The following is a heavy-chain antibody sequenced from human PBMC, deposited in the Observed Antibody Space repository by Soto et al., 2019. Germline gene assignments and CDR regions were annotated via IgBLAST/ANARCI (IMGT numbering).Heavy chain of an antibody. V-gene: IGHV1-18*01. CDR1: GYTFTNFG. CDR3: ARGGKPIDY. CDR2: ISAYNGNT. D-gene: IGHD3-16*01. Sequence: QVQLVQSGAEVKKPGASVKVSCKASGYTFTNFGISWVRQAPGQGLEWMGWISAYNGNTNYAQNFQGRVTMTTATSTSTAYMGLRSLRSDGTGVYFCARGGKPIDYRGQGPLVSVSS. J-gene: IGHJ4*02.